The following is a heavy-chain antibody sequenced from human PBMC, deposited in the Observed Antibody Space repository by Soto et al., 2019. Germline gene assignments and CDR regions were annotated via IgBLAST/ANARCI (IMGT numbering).Heavy chain of an antibody. CDR2: IYDGGNT. V-gene: IGHV4-39*01. CDR1: GGSISSSSHY. J-gene: IGHJ4*02. D-gene: IGHD5-18*01. Sequence: QLQLQESGPGLVKPSETLSLTCTVSGGSISSSSHYWGWIRQPPGKGLEWIGIIYDGGNTYYNPSLKSRVTISVDTSKNQFSLKLSSVTAAETAVYYCARGYSYGYEPQPQNFDCWGQGTLVTVSS. CDR3: ARGYSYGYEPQPQNFDC.